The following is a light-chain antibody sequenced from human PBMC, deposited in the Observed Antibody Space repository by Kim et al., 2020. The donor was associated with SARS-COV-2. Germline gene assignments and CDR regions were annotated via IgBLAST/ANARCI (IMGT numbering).Light chain of an antibody. CDR1: QSVSSY. Sequence: SVSPGERATLSCRASQSVSSYLAWYQQKPGQAPRLLIYDASNMATGIPARFSGSGSGTDFTLTISSLEPEDFAVYYCQQRSNWQYTFGQGTKLEI. CDR3: QQRSNWQYT. J-gene: IGKJ2*01. CDR2: DAS. V-gene: IGKV3-11*01.